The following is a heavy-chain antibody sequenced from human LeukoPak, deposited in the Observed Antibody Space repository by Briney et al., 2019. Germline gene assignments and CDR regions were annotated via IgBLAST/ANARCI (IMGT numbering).Heavy chain of an antibody. D-gene: IGHD3-10*01. CDR1: GFTVSSNY. V-gene: IGHV3-66*01. Sequence: GGSLRLSCAASGFTVSSNYMSWVRQAPGKVLEWVSVMYSGGSTYYADSVKGRFTISRDNSKNTLYLQMNSLRAEDTAVYYCARDGAGSGSYYNGGPFDYWGQGTLVTVSS. CDR3: ARDGAGSGSYYNGGPFDY. J-gene: IGHJ4*02. CDR2: MYSGGST.